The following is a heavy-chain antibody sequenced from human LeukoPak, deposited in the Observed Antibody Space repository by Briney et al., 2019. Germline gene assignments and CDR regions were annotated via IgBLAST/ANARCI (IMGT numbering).Heavy chain of an antibody. J-gene: IGHJ3*02. CDR2: ISGSGGST. Sequence: TGGSLRLSCAASGFTFSSYAMSWVRQAPGKGLEWVSAISGSGGSTYYADSVKGRFTISRDNSKNTLYLQMNSLRAEDTAVYYCAKAIAVAGTYAFDIWGQGTMVTVSP. CDR3: AKAIAVAGTYAFDI. CDR1: GFTFSSYA. V-gene: IGHV3-23*01. D-gene: IGHD6-19*01.